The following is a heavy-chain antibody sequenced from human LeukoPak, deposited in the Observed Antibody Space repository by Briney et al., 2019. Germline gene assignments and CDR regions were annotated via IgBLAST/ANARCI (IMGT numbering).Heavy chain of an antibody. J-gene: IGHJ4*02. D-gene: IGHD3-3*01. CDR3: ARGGHDFWSGSNYYFDY. Sequence: ASVKVSCKASGYTFTGYYMHWVRQAPGQGLEWMGRINPNSGGTNYAQKFQGRVTMTRDTSISTAYMELSRLRSDDTAVYYYARGGHDFWSGSNYYFDYWGQGTLVTVSS. CDR2: INPNSGGT. CDR1: GYTFTGYY. V-gene: IGHV1-2*06.